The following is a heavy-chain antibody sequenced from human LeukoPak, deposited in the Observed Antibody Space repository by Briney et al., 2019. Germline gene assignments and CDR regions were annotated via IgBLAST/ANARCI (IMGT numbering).Heavy chain of an antibody. V-gene: IGHV1-18*01. CDR3: ARAGGGYYYDSSGYYLDY. CDR2: ISAYNGNT. CDR1: GYTFTSYG. J-gene: IGHJ4*02. D-gene: IGHD3-22*01. Sequence: ASVKVSCKASGYTFTSYGISWVRQAPGQGLEWMGWISAYNGNTNYAQKLQGRVTMTTDTSTSTAYMELRSLRSDDTAVYYCARAGGGYYYDSSGYYLDYWGQGTLVTVSS.